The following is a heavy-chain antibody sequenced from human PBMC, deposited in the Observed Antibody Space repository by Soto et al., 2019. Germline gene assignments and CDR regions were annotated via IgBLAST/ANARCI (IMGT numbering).Heavy chain of an antibody. J-gene: IGHJ6*02. Sequence: GGSLRLSCVASGFTFGNYGMHWVRQAPGQGLEWVAVISYDGSNKYYADSVKGRFTISRDNSKNTLYLQMNSLRAEDTAVYYCARDLLAAADTYYYGMDVWGQGTTVTVSS. V-gene: IGHV3-30-3*01. CDR3: ARDLLAAADTYYYGMDV. D-gene: IGHD6-13*01. CDR1: GFTFGNYG. CDR2: ISYDGSNK.